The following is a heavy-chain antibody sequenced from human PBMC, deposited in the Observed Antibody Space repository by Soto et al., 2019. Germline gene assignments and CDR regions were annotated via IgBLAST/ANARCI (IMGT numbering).Heavy chain of an antibody. CDR1: GFAFNTYG. CDR2: TSSDGSIK. J-gene: IGHJ4*02. Sequence: QVQLVESGGGVVQPGKSLRLSCAASGFAFNTYGMHWVRQAPGTGLEWVAVTSSDGSIKNYADSVKGRFTVSRDNSESSLFLQMNSLRLEDTAVYYCARKNPGRVWELQDYWGQGTQVTVSS. D-gene: IGHD1-26*01. CDR3: ARKNPGRVWELQDY. V-gene: IGHV3-30*03.